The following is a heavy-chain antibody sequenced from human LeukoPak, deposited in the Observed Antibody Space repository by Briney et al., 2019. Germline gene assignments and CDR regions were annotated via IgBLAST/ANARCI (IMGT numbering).Heavy chain of an antibody. CDR3: ARDYNLDPYYFDY. CDR2: ISSSSSTI. D-gene: IGHD1-1*01. Sequence: PGGSLRLSCAASGFTFSSYSMNWVRQAPGKGLEWVSYISSSSSTIYYADSVKGRFTISRDNAKNSLYLQMNSLRAEDTAVYYCARDYNLDPYYFDYWGQGTLVTVSS. J-gene: IGHJ4*02. V-gene: IGHV3-48*01. CDR1: GFTFSSYS.